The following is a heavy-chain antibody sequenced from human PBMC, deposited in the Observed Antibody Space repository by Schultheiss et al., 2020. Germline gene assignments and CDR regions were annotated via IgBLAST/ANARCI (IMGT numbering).Heavy chain of an antibody. V-gene: IGHV3-13*01. CDR2: IGTAGDT. J-gene: IGHJ6*02. Sequence: GESLRLSCAASGFTFSSYDMHWVRQATGKGLEWVSAIGTAGDTYYPGSVKGRFTISRENAKNSLYLQMNSLRAGDTAVYYCARGGNSAAMPSYYYGMDVWGQGTTVTVSS. CDR1: GFTFSSYD. D-gene: IGHD2-2*01. CDR3: ARGGNSAAMPSYYYGMDV.